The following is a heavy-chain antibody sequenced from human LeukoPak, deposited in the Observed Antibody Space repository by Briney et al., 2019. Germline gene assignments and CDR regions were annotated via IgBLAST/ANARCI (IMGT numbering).Heavy chain of an antibody. CDR3: AKGRNEDGDAALNY. CDR2: ISGSGGNT. J-gene: IGHJ4*02. D-gene: IGHD4-17*01. Sequence: PGGSLRLSGAASGFTFSSYAMSWVRQAPGKGLEWVSSISGSGGNTFYADSVKGRFTISRDNSKNTLYLQMNSLRAEDTAAYHCAKGRNEDGDAALNYWGQGTMVTVSS. CDR1: GFTFSSYA. V-gene: IGHV3-23*01.